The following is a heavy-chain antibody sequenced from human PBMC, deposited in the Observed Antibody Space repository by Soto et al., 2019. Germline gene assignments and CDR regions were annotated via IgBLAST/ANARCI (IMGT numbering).Heavy chain of an antibody. V-gene: IGHV1-69*12. D-gene: IGHD1-7*01. CDR1: GGTFSSYA. CDR3: AREVTGTTWFDP. CDR2: IIPIFGTA. J-gene: IGHJ5*02. Sequence: QVQLVQSGAEVKKPGSSVKVSCKASGGTFSSYAISWVRQAPGQGLEWMGGIIPIFGTANYAQKFQGRVXIXAXASTSTAYMELSSLRSEDTAVYYCAREVTGTTWFDPWGQGTLVTVSS.